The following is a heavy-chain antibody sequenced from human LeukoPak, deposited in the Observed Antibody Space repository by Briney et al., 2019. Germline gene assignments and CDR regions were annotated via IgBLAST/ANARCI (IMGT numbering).Heavy chain of an antibody. V-gene: IGHV3-23*01. CDR1: GFTFSSYA. D-gene: IGHD3-22*01. J-gene: IGHJ4*02. Sequence: GGSLRLSCAASGFTFSSYAMSWVRQAPGKGLEWVSAISGSGGSTYYADSVKGRFTISRDNSKNTLYLQMNSLRAEDTAVYYGSKAPVYYYDSSGYYSPSWFFDYWGQGTLVTVSS. CDR2: ISGSGGST. CDR3: SKAPVYYYDSSGYYSPSWFFDY.